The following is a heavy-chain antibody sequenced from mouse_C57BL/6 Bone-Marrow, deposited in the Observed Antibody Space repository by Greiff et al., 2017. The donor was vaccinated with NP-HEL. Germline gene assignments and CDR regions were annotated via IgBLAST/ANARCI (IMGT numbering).Heavy chain of an antibody. CDR2: SRNKANDYTT. CDR3: AREYGYAMDY. CDR1: GFTFSDFY. D-gene: IGHD1-1*01. V-gene: IGHV7-1*01. Sequence: EVMLVESGGGLVQSGRSLRLSCATSGFTFSDFYMEWVRQAPGKGLEWIAASRNKANDYTTEYSASVKGRFIVSRDTSQSILYLQMNALRAEDTAMYYCAREYGYAMDYWGQGTSVTVSS. J-gene: IGHJ4*01.